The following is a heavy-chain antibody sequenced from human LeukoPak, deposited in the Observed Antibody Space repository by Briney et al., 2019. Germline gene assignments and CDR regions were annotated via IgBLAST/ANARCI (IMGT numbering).Heavy chain of an antibody. J-gene: IGHJ5*02. Sequence: GGSLRLSCAASGFTFSSYAMSWVRQAPGKGLEWVSAISGSGASKYYGDSVKGRFTTSRDNSKNMLYLQMNSLRAEDTAVYYCAKDLVTREKWTLIVGALGHWFDPWGQGTLVTVSS. V-gene: IGHV3-23*01. CDR3: AKDLVTREKWTLIVGALGHWFDP. D-gene: IGHD1-26*01. CDR1: GFTFSSYA. CDR2: ISGSGASK.